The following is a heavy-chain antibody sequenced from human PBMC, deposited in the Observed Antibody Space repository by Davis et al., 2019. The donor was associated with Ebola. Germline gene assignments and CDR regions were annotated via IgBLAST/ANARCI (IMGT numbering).Heavy chain of an antibody. V-gene: IGHV4-59*12. CDR2: MYYSGST. CDR3: AGGAIFGVVVRYFDL. Sequence: SETLSLTCTVSGGSIRNYYWSWIRQPPGKGLEWIGYMYYSGSTYYNPSLKSRVTISVDTSKNQFSLKLSSVTAADTAVYYCAGGAIFGVVVRYFDLWGRGTLVTVSS. CDR1: GGSIRNYY. D-gene: IGHD3-3*01. J-gene: IGHJ2*01.